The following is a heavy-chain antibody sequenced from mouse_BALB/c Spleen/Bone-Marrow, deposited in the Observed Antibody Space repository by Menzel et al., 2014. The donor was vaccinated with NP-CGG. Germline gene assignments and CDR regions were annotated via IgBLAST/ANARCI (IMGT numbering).Heavy chain of an antibody. J-gene: IGHJ4*01. CDR1: GYAFTNYN. Sequence: EVQLQQSGPELVKPGASVKVSCKASGYAFTNYNMYWVKQSHGKSLEWIGYIDLYNGGTSYNQKFKGKATLTVDESSSTAYMHLNSLTSEDSAVYYCARLGDGYYDALDYWGQGTSVTVSS. CDR3: ARLGDGYYDALDY. CDR2: IDLYNGGT. D-gene: IGHD2-3*01. V-gene: IGHV1S135*01.